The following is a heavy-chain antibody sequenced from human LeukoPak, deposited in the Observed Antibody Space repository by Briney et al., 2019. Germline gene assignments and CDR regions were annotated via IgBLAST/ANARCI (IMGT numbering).Heavy chain of an antibody. CDR3: AKDSGSSSGYESWFDP. CDR2: ISWSSDNI. Sequence: PGRSLRLSCAASGFTFDDYAMHWVRQAPGKGLEWVSGISWSSDNIDYADSVKGRFTISRDNAKNSLYLQMNSLRVEDTASYYCAKDSGSSSGYESWFDPWGQGTLVTVSS. D-gene: IGHD5-12*01. CDR1: GFTFDDYA. J-gene: IGHJ5*02. V-gene: IGHV3-9*01.